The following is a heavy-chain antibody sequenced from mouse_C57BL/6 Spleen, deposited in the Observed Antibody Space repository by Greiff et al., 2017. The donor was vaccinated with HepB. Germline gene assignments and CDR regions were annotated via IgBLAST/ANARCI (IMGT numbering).Heavy chain of an antibody. Sequence: VQLQQSGAELVRPGASVKLSCTASGFNIKDYYMHWVKQRPEQGLEWIGRIDPEDGDTEYAPKFQGKATMTADTSSNTAYLQLSSLTSEDTAVYYGTTGDGYYVGDFDVCGTPTTVTFSS. D-gene: IGHD2-3*01. V-gene: IGHV14-1*01. CDR1: GFNIKDYY. CDR2: IDPEDGDT. J-gene: IGHJ1*03. CDR3: TTGDGYYVGDFDV.